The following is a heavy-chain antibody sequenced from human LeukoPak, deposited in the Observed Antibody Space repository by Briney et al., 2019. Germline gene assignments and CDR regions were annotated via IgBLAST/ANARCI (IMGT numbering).Heavy chain of an antibody. Sequence: ASVKVSCKASGYTFTGYYMHWVRQAPGQGLEWMGWINPNSGGTNYAQKFQGRVTMTRDTSISTACMELSRLRSDDTAVYYCARDKHIGSYTDDYWGQGTLVTVSS. CDR1: GYTFTGYY. V-gene: IGHV1-2*02. CDR2: INPNSGGT. CDR3: ARDKHIGSYTDDY. J-gene: IGHJ4*02. D-gene: IGHD1-26*01.